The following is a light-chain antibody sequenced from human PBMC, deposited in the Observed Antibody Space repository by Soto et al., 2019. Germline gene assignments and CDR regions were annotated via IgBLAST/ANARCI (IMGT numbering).Light chain of an antibody. Sequence: EIVLTQSPGTLSLSPGERATLSCRASQSVSNNYLAWYQQKPGLAPRLLIHDASSRATGIPDRFSGSGSGTDFTLTISRLEPEDFAVYYCQQYGSSRGAFGQGTKVDIK. V-gene: IGKV3D-20*01. J-gene: IGKJ1*01. CDR1: QSVSNNY. CDR3: QQYGSSRGA. CDR2: DAS.